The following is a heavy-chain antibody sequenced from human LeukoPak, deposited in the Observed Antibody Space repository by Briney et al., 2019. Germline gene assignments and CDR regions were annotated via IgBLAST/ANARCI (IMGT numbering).Heavy chain of an antibody. V-gene: IGHV3-23*01. CDR2: LNSGGST. CDR3: AKDLGGSGWTLFDC. Sequence: GGSLRLSCAASGFPFNIFAMSWLRQAPGKGLEWVSALNSGGSTYYADSVKGRFTISRDTSKNTPYLQMNSLRAEDTAVYYCAKDLGGSGWTLFDCWGPGTLVTVSS. D-gene: IGHD6-19*01. CDR1: GFPFNIFA. J-gene: IGHJ4*02.